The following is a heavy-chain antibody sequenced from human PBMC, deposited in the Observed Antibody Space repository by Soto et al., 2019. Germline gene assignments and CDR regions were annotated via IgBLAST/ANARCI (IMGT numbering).Heavy chain of an antibody. CDR3: ARDLGYSGYEVDY. J-gene: IGHJ4*02. V-gene: IGHV3-7*05. CDR2: IKQDGSEK. CDR1: GFTFSSYW. Sequence: EVQLVESGGGLVQPGGSLRLSCAASGFTFSSYWMSWVRQAPGKGLEWVDNIKQDGSEKYYVDSVKGRFTISRDNAKNSLYLQMNSLRAEDTAVYYCARDLGYSGYEVDYWGQGTLVTVSS. D-gene: IGHD5-12*01.